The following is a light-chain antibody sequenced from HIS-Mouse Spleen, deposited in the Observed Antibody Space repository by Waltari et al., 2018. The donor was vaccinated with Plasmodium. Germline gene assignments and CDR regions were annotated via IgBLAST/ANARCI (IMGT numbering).Light chain of an antibody. CDR2: EDC. V-gene: IGLV3-10*01. Sequence: SYELTQPPSVSVSPGQTARITCSGDALPKKYAYWYQQKSGQAPVLVIYEDCKRPAGVPERFSGSSEGTMATLTISGAQVEDEADYYCYSTDSSGNHRVFGGGTKLTVL. J-gene: IGLJ3*02. CDR3: YSTDSSGNHRV. CDR1: ALPKKY.